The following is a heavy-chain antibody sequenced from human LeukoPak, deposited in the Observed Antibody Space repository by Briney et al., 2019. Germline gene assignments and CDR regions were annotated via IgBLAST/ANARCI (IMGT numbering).Heavy chain of an antibody. V-gene: IGHV3-7*01. J-gene: IGHJ4*02. D-gene: IGHD1-14*01. CDR1: GFTFIGHW. CDR3: TRDRSRAEDD. CDR2: INQGGSDK. Sequence: GGSLRLSCAASGFTFIGHWMSWVRQAPGKGLEWVANINQGGSDKYYVDSVKGRFTISRDNTNNLLYLQMNSLRGEDTAVYYCTRDRSRAEDDWGQGTLVTVSS.